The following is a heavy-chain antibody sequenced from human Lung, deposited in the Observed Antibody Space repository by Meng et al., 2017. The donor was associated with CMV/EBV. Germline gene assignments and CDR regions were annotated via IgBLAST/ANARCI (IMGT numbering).Heavy chain of an antibody. D-gene: IGHD6-19*01. CDR3: ARAVADTANFDY. V-gene: IGHV4-4*07. CDR2: ISNSGSI. Sequence: LLESCTGMVNYSETLSVTCTASGDSINNYSWSWFRPSAGKGMEWLGRISNSGSIHYNHSLTSRVTLSVDTSKNQISLQLSSVTAADTAVYYCARAVADTANFDYWGQGTLVTVSS. CDR1: GDSINNYS. J-gene: IGHJ4*02.